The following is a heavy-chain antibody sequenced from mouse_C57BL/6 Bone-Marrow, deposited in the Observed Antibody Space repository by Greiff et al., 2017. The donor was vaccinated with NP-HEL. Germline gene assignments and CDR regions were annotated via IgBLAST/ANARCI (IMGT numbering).Heavy chain of an antibody. CDR2: IDPENGDT. Sequence: VQLKESGAELVRPGASVKLSCTASGFNIKDDYMHWVKQRPEQGLEWIGWIDPENGDTEYASKFQGKATITADTSSNTAYLQLSSLTSEDTAVYYCTTYGSSRYWYFDVWGTGTTVTVSS. V-gene: IGHV14-4*01. J-gene: IGHJ1*03. D-gene: IGHD1-1*01. CDR1: GFNIKDDY. CDR3: TTYGSSRYWYFDV.